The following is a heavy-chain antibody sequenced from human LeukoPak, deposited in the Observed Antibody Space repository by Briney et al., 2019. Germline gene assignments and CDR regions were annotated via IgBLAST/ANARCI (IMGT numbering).Heavy chain of an antibody. D-gene: IGHD2/OR15-2a*01. J-gene: IGHJ6*02. CDR1: GGTFSSYA. Sequence: SVKVSCKASGGTFSSYAISWVRQAPGQGLEWMGGIIPIFGTANYAQKFQGRVTITADESTSTAYMELSSLRSEDTAVYYCASRPTPFHSMDVWGQGTTVTVSS. V-gene: IGHV1-69*13. CDR2: IIPIFGTA. CDR3: ASRPTPFHSMDV.